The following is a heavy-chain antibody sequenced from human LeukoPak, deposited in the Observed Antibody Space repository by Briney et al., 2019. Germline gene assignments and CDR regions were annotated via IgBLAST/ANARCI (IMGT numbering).Heavy chain of an antibody. CDR3: ARADGGNDNFDY. CDR1: GGSISSSNW. Sequence: SETLSLTCAVSGGSISSSNWWSWVRQPPGKGLESIGEIYQSGSTYYNPSLKSRLTISADKSKNHFSLTLSSVTAADTAVYYCARADGGNDNFDYWGQGTLVTVSS. D-gene: IGHD4-23*01. J-gene: IGHJ4*02. CDR2: IYQSGST. V-gene: IGHV4-4*02.